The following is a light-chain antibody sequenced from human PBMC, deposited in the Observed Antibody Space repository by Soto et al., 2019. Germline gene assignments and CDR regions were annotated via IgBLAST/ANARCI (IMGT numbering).Light chain of an antibody. V-gene: IGKV3-11*01. Sequence: ENLFTHFPAPPSFSPGERAPPSRRASQSVSSYLAWYQQKPGQAPRLLIYDASNRATGIPARFSGSGSGTDFTLTISSLEPEDFAVYYCQQRSNFVTFGQGTRLEIK. J-gene: IGKJ5*01. CDR1: QSVSSY. CDR3: QQRSNFVT. CDR2: DAS.